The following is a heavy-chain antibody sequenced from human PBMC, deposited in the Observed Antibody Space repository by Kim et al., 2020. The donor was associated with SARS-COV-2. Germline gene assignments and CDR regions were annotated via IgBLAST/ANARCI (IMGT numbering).Heavy chain of an antibody. D-gene: IGHD3-16*01. CDR2: IWYDGSNK. CDR1: GFTFSSYG. CDR3: AKEIMITFGGALDY. J-gene: IGHJ4*02. V-gene: IGHV3-33*06. Sequence: GGSLRLSCAASGFTFSSYGMHWVRQAPGKGLEWVAVIWYDGSNKYYADSVKGRFTISRDNSKNTLYLQMNSLRAEDTAVYYFAKEIMITFGGALDYCGQGTLVTVSS.